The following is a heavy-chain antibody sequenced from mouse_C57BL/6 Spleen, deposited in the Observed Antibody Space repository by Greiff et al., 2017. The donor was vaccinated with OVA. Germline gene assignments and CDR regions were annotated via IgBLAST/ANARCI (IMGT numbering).Heavy chain of an antibody. J-gene: IGHJ3*01. CDR1: GFNIKNTY. CDR3: ASQGGPFAY. Sequence: VQLKQSVAELVRPGASVTLSCTASGFNIKNTYMPWVKQRPEQGLEWIGRIDPANGNTKYAPKFQGKATITADTSSNTAYLQLSSLTSEDTAIYYCASQGGPFAYWGQGTLVTVSA. CDR2: IDPANGNT. V-gene: IGHV14-3*01.